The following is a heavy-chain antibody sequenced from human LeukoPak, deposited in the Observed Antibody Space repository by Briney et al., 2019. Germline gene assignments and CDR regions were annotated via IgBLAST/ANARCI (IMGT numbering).Heavy chain of an antibody. Sequence: PGGTLRLSCAASGFTFSSYGMSWVRQAPGKGLEWVSAISGSGGSTYYADSVKGRFTISRDNAKNSLYLQMNSLRAEDTAVYYCARQTVGASHFDYWGQGTLVTVSS. CDR3: ARQTVGASHFDY. CDR2: ISGSGGST. CDR1: GFTFSSYG. V-gene: IGHV3-23*01. J-gene: IGHJ4*02. D-gene: IGHD1-26*01.